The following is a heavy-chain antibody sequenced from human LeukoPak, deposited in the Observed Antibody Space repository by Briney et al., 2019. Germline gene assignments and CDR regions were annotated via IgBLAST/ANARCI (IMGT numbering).Heavy chain of an antibody. CDR1: GGTFSSYA. CDR2: IIPIFGTA. V-gene: IGHV1-69*06. Sequence: SVKVSCKASGGTFSSYAISWVRQAPGQGLEWMGGIIPIFGTANYAQKFQGRVTITADKSTSTAYMELSSLRSEDTAVYYCARGTAMASYYVDYWGQGTLVTVSS. CDR3: ARGTAMASYYVDY. D-gene: IGHD5-18*01. J-gene: IGHJ4*02.